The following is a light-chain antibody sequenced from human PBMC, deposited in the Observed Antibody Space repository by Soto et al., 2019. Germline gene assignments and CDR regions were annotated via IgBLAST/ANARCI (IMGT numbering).Light chain of an antibody. CDR3: QQSYSTPQIT. J-gene: IGKJ5*01. Sequence: DIPMTQSPASLSASVGDRVTITCRASQSISSYFNGYQQKPGKAPKLLIYAASSLQSGGPSRCSGRGSATDFTLTISSLQPEDFATYYCQQSYSTPQITFGQGTRLEIK. V-gene: IGKV1-39*01. CDR1: QSISSY. CDR2: AAS.